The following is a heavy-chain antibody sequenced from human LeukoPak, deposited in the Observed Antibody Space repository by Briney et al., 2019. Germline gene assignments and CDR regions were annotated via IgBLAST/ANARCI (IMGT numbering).Heavy chain of an antibody. CDR2: ISGSGGST. Sequence: PGGSLRLSCAASGFTFSSYAMSWVRQAPGKGLEWVSAISGSGGSTYYADSVKGRFTISRDNSKNTLYLQMNSLRAEDTAVYYCAKARTTDRYCSSTSCKRPYYYYGMDVWGQGTTVTVS. V-gene: IGHV3-23*01. D-gene: IGHD2-2*01. J-gene: IGHJ6*02. CDR1: GFTFSSYA. CDR3: AKARTTDRYCSSTSCKRPYYYYGMDV.